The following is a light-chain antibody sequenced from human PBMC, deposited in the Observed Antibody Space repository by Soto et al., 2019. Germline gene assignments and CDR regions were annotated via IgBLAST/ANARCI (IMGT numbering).Light chain of an antibody. CDR2: LGS. J-gene: IGKJ1*01. Sequence: DIVMTQSPLSLPVTPGEXASISCRSSQSLLHSNGYNYLDWYLQKPGQSPQLLIYLGSNRASGVPDRFSGSGSGTDFTLKISRVEAEDVGVYYCMQPLQSWTFGQGTK. V-gene: IGKV2-28*01. CDR3: MQPLQSWT. CDR1: QSLLHSNGYNY.